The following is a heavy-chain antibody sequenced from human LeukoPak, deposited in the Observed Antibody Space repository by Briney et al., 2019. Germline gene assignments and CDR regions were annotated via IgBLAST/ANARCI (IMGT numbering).Heavy chain of an antibody. D-gene: IGHD3-3*01. V-gene: IGHV3-30*04. J-gene: IGHJ4*02. CDR3: AKEGSIFGVVIRPYYFDY. CDR1: GFTFSSYA. CDR2: ISYDGSNK. Sequence: GGSLRLSCAASGFTFSSYAMHWVRQAPGKGLEWVAVISYDGSNKYYADSVKGRFTISRDNSKNTLYLQMNSLRAEDTAVYYCAKEGSIFGVVIRPYYFDYWGQGTLVTVSS.